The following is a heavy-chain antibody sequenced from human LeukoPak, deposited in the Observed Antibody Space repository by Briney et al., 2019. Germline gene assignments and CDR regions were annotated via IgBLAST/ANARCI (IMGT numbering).Heavy chain of an antibody. D-gene: IGHD2-21*02. CDR2: IFPGDSDT. CDR3: ARWVTADRGKKDAFDI. V-gene: IGHV5-51*01. J-gene: IGHJ3*02. Sequence: GESLKISCKGSGYSFSIYWIGWVRQMPGKGLEWMGIIFPGDSDTRYSPSFQGQVTISADKSITTAYLQWNSLKASDTAMYYCARWVTADRGKKDAFDIWGQGTMVTVSS. CDR1: GYSFSIYW.